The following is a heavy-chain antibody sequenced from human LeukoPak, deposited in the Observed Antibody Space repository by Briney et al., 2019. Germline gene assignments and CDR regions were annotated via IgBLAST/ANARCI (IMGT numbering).Heavy chain of an antibody. CDR1: GYTFTSYG. CDR3: ARGDYYDSSGYYSRQFDP. CDR2: IIPIFGTA. D-gene: IGHD3-22*01. Sequence: SVKVSCKASGYTFTSYGISWVRQAPGQGLEWMGWIIPIFGTANYAQKFQGRVTITADESTSTAYMELSSLRSEDTAVYYCARGDYYDSSGYYSRQFDPWGQGTLVTVSS. V-gene: IGHV1-69*13. J-gene: IGHJ5*02.